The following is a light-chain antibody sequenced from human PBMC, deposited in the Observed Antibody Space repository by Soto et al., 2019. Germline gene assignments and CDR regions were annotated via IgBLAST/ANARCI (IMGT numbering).Light chain of an antibody. CDR1: QSISSS. J-gene: IGKJ4*01. V-gene: IGKV1-39*01. Sequence: DIQMTQAPSSLSASVGDRVTITCRASQSISSSLNWYQQKPGKAPKLLIYAASSLQSGVPSRFSGSGSGTDFTLTISSLQPEDFANYYCQQSYSTLLTFGGGTKVDIK. CDR2: AAS. CDR3: QQSYSTLLT.